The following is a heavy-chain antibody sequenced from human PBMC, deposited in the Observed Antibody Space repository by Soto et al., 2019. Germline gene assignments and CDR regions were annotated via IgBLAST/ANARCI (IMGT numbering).Heavy chain of an antibody. Sequence: SETLSLTCAVSGYSISSGYHWGWIRQPPGKGLEWIGSIYHSGSTYYNPSLKSRVTISVDTSKNQFSLKLSSVTAADTAVYYCARETDFWSGYYDYWGQGTLVTVSS. D-gene: IGHD3-3*01. CDR1: GYSISSGYH. V-gene: IGHV4-38-2*02. J-gene: IGHJ4*02. CDR2: IYHSGST. CDR3: ARETDFWSGYYDY.